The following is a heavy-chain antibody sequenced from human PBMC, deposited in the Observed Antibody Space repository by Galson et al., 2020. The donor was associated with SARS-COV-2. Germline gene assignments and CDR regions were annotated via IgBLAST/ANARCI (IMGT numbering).Heavy chain of an antibody. V-gene: IGHV3-23*01. Sequence: GESLKISCVASGFTFRSYAMNWVRQAPGKGLEWVSVFSGSGGVAYYADSVKGRFTVSRDDSKNTLYLQMNSLRAEDTAIYYCARGGLFGELLMPFDHWGQGTLVSVSS. J-gene: IGHJ4*02. CDR2: FSGSGGVA. D-gene: IGHD3-10*01. CDR1: GFTFRSYA. CDR3: ARGGLFGELLMPFDH.